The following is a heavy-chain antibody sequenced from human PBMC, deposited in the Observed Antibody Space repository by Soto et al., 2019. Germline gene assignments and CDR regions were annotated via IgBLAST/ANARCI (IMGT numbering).Heavy chain of an antibody. J-gene: IGHJ6*02. Sequence: SETLSLTCKVSGTSVRHFYWSWIRQSAGKGLEWIGRIYSTGTTNYSPSLKSRVDMSVDTSENQFSLKVRSVTAADAAVYFCARVSKLVAPKDGKSAYFYAMDVWGHGTTGAVSS. CDR3: ARVSKLVAPKDGKSAYFYAMDV. V-gene: IGHV4-4*07. CDR2: IYSTGTT. D-gene: IGHD6-6*01. CDR1: GTSVRHFY.